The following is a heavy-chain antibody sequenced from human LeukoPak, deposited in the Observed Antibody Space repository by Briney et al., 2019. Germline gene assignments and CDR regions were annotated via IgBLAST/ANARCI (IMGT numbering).Heavy chain of an antibody. CDR1: GGSFSGYY. V-gene: IGHV4-34*01. J-gene: IGHJ4*02. D-gene: IGHD1-26*01. Sequence: SETLSLTCAVYGGSFSGYYWSWIRQPPGKGLEWIGEINHSGSTNYNPSLKSRVTISVDTSKNQFSLKLSSVTAADTAVYYCATDPEGVVGATTYLDSWGQGTLVTVSS. CDR3: ATDPEGVVGATTYLDS. CDR2: INHSGST.